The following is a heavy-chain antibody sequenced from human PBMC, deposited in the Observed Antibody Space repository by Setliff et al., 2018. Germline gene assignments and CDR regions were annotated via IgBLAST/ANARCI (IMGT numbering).Heavy chain of an antibody. CDR3: ARASRYGTIKYRGDYYMDV. J-gene: IGHJ6*03. V-gene: IGHV7-4-1*02. D-gene: IGHD5-12*01. CDR2: INTNTGNP. CDR1: GYTFTTYA. Sequence: ASVKVSCKASGYTFTTYAIGWMRQAPGQGPEWMGWINTNTGNPSYAQGFTGRFVFSLDTSVSTAYLQISSLKGEDTDVYYCARASRYGTIKYRGDYYMDVWGKGTTVTVSS.